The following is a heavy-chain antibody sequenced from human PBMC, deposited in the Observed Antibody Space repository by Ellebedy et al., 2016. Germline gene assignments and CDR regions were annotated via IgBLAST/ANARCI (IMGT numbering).Heavy chain of an antibody. CDR2: MKQDGREE. J-gene: IGHJ6*02. V-gene: IGHV3-7*01. CDR3: ARDGYPYATDV. D-gene: IGHD5-18*01. Sequence: GESLKISCSASGFTFSNYWMTWVRQAPGKGLEWVANMKQDGREEYYVDSVKGRLTISRDNAKDSLYLQMTSLRAEDTALYYCARDGYPYATDVWGQGTTVTVSS. CDR1: GFTFSNYW.